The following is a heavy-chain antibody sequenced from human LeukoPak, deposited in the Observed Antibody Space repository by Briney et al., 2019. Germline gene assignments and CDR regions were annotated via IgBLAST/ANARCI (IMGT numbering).Heavy chain of an antibody. CDR2: IYTGGTT. D-gene: IGHD6-13*01. CDR1: GGSISSYF. CDR3: AKSVSVAAAGMYYYYMDV. Sequence: PSETLSLTCTVSGGSISSYFWSWIRQPAGKGLEWIGRIYTGGTTNYNPSLKSRVTMSVDTSKNQFSLKLSSVTAADTAIYYCAKSVSVAAAGMYYYYMDVWGKGTTVTVSS. J-gene: IGHJ6*03. V-gene: IGHV4-4*07.